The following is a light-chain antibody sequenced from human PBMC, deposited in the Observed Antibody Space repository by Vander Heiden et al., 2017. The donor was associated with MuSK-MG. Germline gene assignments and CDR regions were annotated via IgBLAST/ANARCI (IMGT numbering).Light chain of an antibody. J-gene: IGKJ1*01. V-gene: IGKV1-NL1*01. CDR3: QQYYSTPGT. CDR2: AAS. CDR1: QGISNS. Sequence: DIEMTHSPSSLSASVGDRVTTTCRASQGISNSLAWYQQNPGKAPKLLLYAASRSVSGVPSRFSGSGSGTDYTLTISSLHPEDFATYYCQQYYSTPGTFGQGTKVEIK.